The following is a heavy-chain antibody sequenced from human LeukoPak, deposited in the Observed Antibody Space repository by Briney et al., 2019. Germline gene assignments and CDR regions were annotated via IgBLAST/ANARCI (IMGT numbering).Heavy chain of an antibody. CDR1: GYTFTSYY. Sequence: ASVNVSCKASGYTFTSYYMHLVRQAPGQGLEWMGIINPSGGSTSYAQKFQGRVTMTRYMSTSTVYMELSSLRSEDTAVYYCARDPAAGHHYYYYYYMDVWGKGTTVTVSS. D-gene: IGHD6-13*01. V-gene: IGHV1-46*01. CDR3: ARDPAAGHHYYYYYYMDV. CDR2: INPSGGST. J-gene: IGHJ6*03.